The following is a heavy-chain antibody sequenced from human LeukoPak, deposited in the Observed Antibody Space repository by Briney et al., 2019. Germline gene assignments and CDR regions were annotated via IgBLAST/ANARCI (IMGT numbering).Heavy chain of an antibody. D-gene: IGHD2-2*02. J-gene: IGHJ6*03. CDR2: IYYSGST. V-gene: IGHV4-59*12. CDR1: GGSISSYY. CDR3: ARESGYCSSTSCYTVSRYYYYYMDV. Sequence: SETLSLTCNVSGGSISSYYWSWIRQPPGKGLEWIGSIYYSGSTYYNPSLKSRVTISVDTSKNQFSLKLSSVTAADTAVYYCARESGYCSSTSCYTVSRYYYYYMDVWGKGTTVTVSS.